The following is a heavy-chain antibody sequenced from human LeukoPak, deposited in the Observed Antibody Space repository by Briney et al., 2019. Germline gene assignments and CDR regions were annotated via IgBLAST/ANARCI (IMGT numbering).Heavy chain of an antibody. CDR3: VRENSVDYFRGPFDPFDI. CDR1: EYTFTGYY. J-gene: IGHJ3*02. CDR2: INPNSGNT. V-gene: IGHV1-18*04. Sequence: ASVKVSCKTSEYTFTGYYMHWVRQAPGQGLEWMGWINPNSGNTNYAQKLQGRVTMTTDTSTSTAYMELRSLRSDDTAVYYCVRENSVDYFRGPFDPFDIWGQGTMVTVSS. D-gene: IGHD3-10*01.